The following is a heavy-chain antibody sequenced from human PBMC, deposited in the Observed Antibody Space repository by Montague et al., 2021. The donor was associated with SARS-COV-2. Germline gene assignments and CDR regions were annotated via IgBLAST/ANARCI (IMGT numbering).Heavy chain of an antibody. D-gene: IGHD1-26*01. CDR2: IYVTGTT. V-gene: IGHV4-61*09. CDR1: GGSLSSASYY. CDR3: ARVRGESGGYWGGSPHHGVDV. Sequence: TLSLTCTVSGGSLSSASYYYNWIRQSAGKGLEWIGHIYVTGTTDYNPSFESRVSISIDTYKYQLSLNLMSVTAADTAVYDCARVRGESGGYWGGSPHHGVDVWGQGATVIVSS. J-gene: IGHJ6*02.